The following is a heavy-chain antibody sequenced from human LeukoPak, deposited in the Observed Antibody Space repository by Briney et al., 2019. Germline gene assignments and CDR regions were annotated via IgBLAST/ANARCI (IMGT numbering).Heavy chain of an antibody. V-gene: IGHV3-30*02. CDR3: AKDIYGSGSLGNRYYYYYYMDV. CDR1: GFTFSSYG. Sequence: PGGSLRLSCAASGFTFSSYGMHWVRQAPGKGLEWVAFIRYDGSNKYYADSVKGRFTISRDNSKNTLYLQMNSLRAEYTAVYYCAKDIYGSGSLGNRYYYYYYMDVWGKGITVTISS. D-gene: IGHD3-10*01. CDR2: IRYDGSNK. J-gene: IGHJ6*03.